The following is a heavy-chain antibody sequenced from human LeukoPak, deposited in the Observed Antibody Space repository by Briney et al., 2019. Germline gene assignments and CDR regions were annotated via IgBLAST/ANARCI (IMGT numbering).Heavy chain of an antibody. Sequence: GGSLRLSCAASGFTFSTYSVNWVRQAPGKGLEWVPYIGRNTSFIYYADSVQGRFTISRDNAKNSLYLQMNSLRPEDTAVYFCARDQWGIRCLDYWGQGTLVTVSS. V-gene: IGHV3-21*05. D-gene: IGHD3-16*01. J-gene: IGHJ4*02. CDR3: ARDQWGIRCLDY. CDR1: GFTFSTYS. CDR2: IGRNTSFI.